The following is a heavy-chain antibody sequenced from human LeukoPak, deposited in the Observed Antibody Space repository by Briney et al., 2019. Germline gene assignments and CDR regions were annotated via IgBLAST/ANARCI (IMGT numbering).Heavy chain of an antibody. CDR2: IRYDGSNK. CDR3: AKDPGVGYDFWSGPFDY. CDR1: GFTFSSYG. J-gene: IGHJ4*02. Sequence: GGSLRLSCAASGFTFSSYGMHWVRQAPGKGLEWVAFIRYDGSNKYYADSVKGRFTISRDNSKNTLYLQMNSLRAEDTAVYYCAKDPGVGYDFWSGPFDYWGQGTLVTVSS. D-gene: IGHD3-3*01. V-gene: IGHV3-30*02.